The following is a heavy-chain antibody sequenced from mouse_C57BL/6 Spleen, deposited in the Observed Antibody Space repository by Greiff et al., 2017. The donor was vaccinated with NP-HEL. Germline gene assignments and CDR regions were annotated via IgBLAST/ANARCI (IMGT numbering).Heavy chain of an antibody. V-gene: IGHV1-39*01. J-gene: IGHJ4*01. CDR3: ATAIVTEGHYYAMDY. CDR1: GYSFTDYN. Sequence: VQLKQSGPELVKPGASVKISCKASGYSFTDYNMNWVKQSNGKSLEWIGVINPNYGTTSYNQKFKGKATLTVDQSSSTAYMQLNSLTSEDSAVYYCATAIVTEGHYYAMDYWGQGTSVTVSS. D-gene: IGHD2-5*01. CDR2: INPNYGTT.